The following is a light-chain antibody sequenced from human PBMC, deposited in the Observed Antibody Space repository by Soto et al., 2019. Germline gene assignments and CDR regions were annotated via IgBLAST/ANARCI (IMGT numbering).Light chain of an antibody. CDR1: QSVSSG. V-gene: IGKV3D-15*01. CDR3: QQYADWPRT. J-gene: IGKJ1*01. Sequence: EIVLTQSPATLSVSPGEGATLSCRASQSVSSGLAWYQHRPGQAPRLLISGSSTRATDIPDRFRGSGSGTVFTLTINSLQSEDFAVYYCQQYADWPRTFGQGTKVEIK. CDR2: GSS.